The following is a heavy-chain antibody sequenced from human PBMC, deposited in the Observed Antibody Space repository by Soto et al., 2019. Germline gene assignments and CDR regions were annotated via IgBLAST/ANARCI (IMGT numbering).Heavy chain of an antibody. CDR1: GFTFSSYW. CDR2: IHNDGSTI. CDR3: ARDNWNSY. V-gene: IGHV3-74*01. J-gene: IGHJ4*01. Sequence: EVQLVESGGGLVQPGGSVRLSCAASGFTFSSYWMYWVRQAPGKGLMWVSRIHNDGSTIRYANSVKGRFTSSRDNAKNTLYLQMSSLRVEDTAVYYCARDNWNSYWGQGTLVTFSS. D-gene: IGHD1-7*01.